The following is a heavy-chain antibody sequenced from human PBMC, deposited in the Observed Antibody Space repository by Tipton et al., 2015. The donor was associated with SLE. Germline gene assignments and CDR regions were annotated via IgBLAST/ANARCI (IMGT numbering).Heavy chain of an antibody. CDR3: AKVGDCYDSNVYAVNDAFDF. CDR2: VYSGGTT. Sequence: SLRLSCAASGFTFISDAMSWVRQAPGKGLEWVSVVYSGGTTNYADSVKGRFTISRDNSKNTVYLQMNSLRVDDTAVYYCAKVGDCYDSNVYAVNDAFDFWGQGTMVTVSS. CDR1: GFTFISDA. D-gene: IGHD3-22*01. V-gene: IGHV3-23*03. J-gene: IGHJ3*01.